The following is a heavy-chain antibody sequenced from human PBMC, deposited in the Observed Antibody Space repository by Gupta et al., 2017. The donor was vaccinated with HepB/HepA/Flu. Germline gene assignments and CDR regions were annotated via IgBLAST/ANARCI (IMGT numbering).Heavy chain of an antibody. CDR3: ARVGTRGYYFDY. J-gene: IGHJ4*02. V-gene: IGHV4-39*01. CDR1: SGSITSGRNY. CDR2: IYYNGNT. D-gene: IGHD1-26*01. Sequence: QLQLQESGPGLVKPSETLSLNCTVSSGSITSGRNYWGWIRQPPGKGLEWIGSIYYNGNTYYNPSLKSRVTISVDTSKNQFSLKLTSVTAADKGIYYCARVGTRGYYFDYWGQGTLVPVSS.